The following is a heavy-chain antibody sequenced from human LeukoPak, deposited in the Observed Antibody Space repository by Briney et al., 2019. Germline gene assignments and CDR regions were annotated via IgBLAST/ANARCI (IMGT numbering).Heavy chain of an antibody. CDR3: ARPRLLYGSGPTLV. CDR2: IYTSGST. Sequence: PSETLSLTCTVSGGSISSYYWSWLRQPAGKGLEWIGRIYTSGSTNYNPSLKSRVTMSVDTSKNQFSLKLSSVTAADTAVYYCARPRLLYGSGPTLVWGPGTLVTVSS. CDR1: GGSISSYY. D-gene: IGHD3-10*01. J-gene: IGHJ4*02. V-gene: IGHV4-4*07.